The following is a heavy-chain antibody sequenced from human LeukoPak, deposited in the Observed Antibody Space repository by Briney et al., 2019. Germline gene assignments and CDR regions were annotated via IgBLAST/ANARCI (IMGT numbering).Heavy chain of an antibody. Sequence: SETLSLTCTVSGGSISSYYWSWIRQPAGKGLEWIGRIHASGTTNYNPSPKSRVTMSVDTSKNQFSLKLSPVTAADTAVYYCARDLNGDYFDYWGQGTLVTVSS. J-gene: IGHJ4*02. V-gene: IGHV4-4*07. D-gene: IGHD4-17*01. CDR2: IHASGTT. CDR1: GGSISSYY. CDR3: ARDLNGDYFDY.